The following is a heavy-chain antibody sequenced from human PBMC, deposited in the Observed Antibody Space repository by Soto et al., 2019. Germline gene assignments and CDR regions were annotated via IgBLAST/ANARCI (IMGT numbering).Heavy chain of an antibody. Sequence: QVQLVESGGGVVQPGRSLRLSCAASGFTFSRYGMHWVRQAPGKGLEWVAVISYDGSNKYYADSVKGRFTISRDNSKHTLYLQMNSLRAEDTAVYYCAKESHSSSWDSDWFDPWGQGTLVTVSS. V-gene: IGHV3-30*18. CDR1: GFTFSRYG. CDR2: ISYDGSNK. CDR3: AKESHSSSWDSDWFDP. D-gene: IGHD6-13*01. J-gene: IGHJ5*02.